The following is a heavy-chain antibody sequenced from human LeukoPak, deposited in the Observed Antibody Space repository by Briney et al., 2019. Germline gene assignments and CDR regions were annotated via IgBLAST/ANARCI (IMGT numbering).Heavy chain of an antibody. D-gene: IGHD3-10*01. V-gene: IGHV1-2*02. Sequence: ASVKVSCKASGYTFTGYYMHWVRQAPGQGLGWMGWINPNSGGTNCAQKFQGRVTMTRDTSISTAYMELSRLRSDDTAVYYCARGPYYYGSGSYYLGPNFDYWGQGTLVTVSS. CDR1: GYTFTGYY. CDR2: INPNSGGT. J-gene: IGHJ4*02. CDR3: ARGPYYYGSGSYYLGPNFDY.